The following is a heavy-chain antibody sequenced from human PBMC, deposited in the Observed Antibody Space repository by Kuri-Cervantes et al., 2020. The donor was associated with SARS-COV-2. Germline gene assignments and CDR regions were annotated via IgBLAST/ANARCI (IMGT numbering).Heavy chain of an antibody. CDR2: IYYSGST. CDR3: ARHGGYGHLRPHYYYYYYMDV. D-gene: IGHD1-26*01. J-gene: IGHJ6*03. V-gene: IGHV4-59*08. Sequence: ESLKISCTVSGGSISSYYWSWIRQPPGKGLEWIGYIYYSGSTNYNPSLKSRVTISVDTSKNQFSLKLSSVTAADTAVYYCARHGGYGHLRPHYYYYYYMDVWGKGTTVTVSS. CDR1: GGSISSYY.